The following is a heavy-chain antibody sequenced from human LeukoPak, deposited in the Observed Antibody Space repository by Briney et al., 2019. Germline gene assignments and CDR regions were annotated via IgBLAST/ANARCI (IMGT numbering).Heavy chain of an antibody. Sequence: HTGGSLRLSCAASGFTFSSFPMSWVRQAPGKGLEWVSVISDSGGDTHYADSVKGRFVISRDNSKNTVSLLMSSLRAEDTAVYYCACRITMVRGIITSWGQGTLVTVSS. CDR2: ISDSGGDT. CDR1: GFTFSSFP. V-gene: IGHV3-23*01. J-gene: IGHJ4*01. CDR3: ACRITMVRGIITS. D-gene: IGHD3-10*01.